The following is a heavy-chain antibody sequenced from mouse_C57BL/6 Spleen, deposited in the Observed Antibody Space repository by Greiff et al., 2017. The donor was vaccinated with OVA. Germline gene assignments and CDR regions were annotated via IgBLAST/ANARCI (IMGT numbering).Heavy chain of an antibody. CDR2: INPSTGGT. J-gene: IGHJ2*01. CDR1: GYSFTGYY. Sequence: VHVKQSGPELVKPGASVKISCKASGYSFTGYYMNWVKQSPEKSLEWIGEINPSTGGTTYNQKFKAKATLTVDKSSSTAYMQLKSLTSEDSAVYYCARRDYSNSFDYWGQGTTLTVSS. V-gene: IGHV1-42*01. CDR3: ARRDYSNSFDY. D-gene: IGHD2-5*01.